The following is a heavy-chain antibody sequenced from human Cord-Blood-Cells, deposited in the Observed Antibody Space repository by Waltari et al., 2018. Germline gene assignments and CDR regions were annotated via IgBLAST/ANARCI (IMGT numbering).Heavy chain of an antibody. D-gene: IGHD1-26*01. CDR1: GYTFTSYA. CDR3: ATYSGSYYYYGMDV. Sequence: QVQLVQSGAEVKKPGASVKGSCKASGYTFTSYAMHWVRQAPGQRLEWMRWINAGNGNTKYSQKFQGRVTITRDTAESTAYMEPSSLRSEDTAVYYCATYSGSYYYYGMDVWGQGTTVTVSS. CDR2: INAGNGNT. J-gene: IGHJ6*02. V-gene: IGHV1-3*01.